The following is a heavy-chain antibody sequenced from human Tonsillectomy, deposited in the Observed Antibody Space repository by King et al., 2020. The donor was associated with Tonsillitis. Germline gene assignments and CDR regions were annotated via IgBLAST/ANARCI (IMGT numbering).Heavy chain of an antibody. CDR3: AKGWDYSNYVRPYYYYYMDV. J-gene: IGHJ6*03. CDR1: GFTFSSYA. CDR2: LSGSGGST. Sequence: VQLVESGGGLVQPGGSLRLSCAASGFTFSSYAMSWVRQAPGKGLEWVSALSGSGGSTYYADSVKGRFTISRDNSKNTLYLQMNSLRAEDTAVYYCAKGWDYSNYVRPYYYYYMDVWGKGTTVTVSS. V-gene: IGHV3-23*04. D-gene: IGHD4-11*01.